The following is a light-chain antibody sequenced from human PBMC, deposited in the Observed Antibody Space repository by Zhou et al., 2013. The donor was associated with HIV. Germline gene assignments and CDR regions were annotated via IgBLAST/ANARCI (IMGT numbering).Light chain of an antibody. CDR3: HQYNSHST. V-gene: IGKV1-5*01. Sequence: DIQMTQSPSSVSASVGDTVTITCRASEDISSSLAWYQHAPGRGPKLLIYGASKLQGGVPSRFSGSGSGTDFTLTISGLQPDDFATYYCHQYNSHSTFGGGTKVEIK. J-gene: IGKJ4*01. CDR1: EDISSS. CDR2: GAS.